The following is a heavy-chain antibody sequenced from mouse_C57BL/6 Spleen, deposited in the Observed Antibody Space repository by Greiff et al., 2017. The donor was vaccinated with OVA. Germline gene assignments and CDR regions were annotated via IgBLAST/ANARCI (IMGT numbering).Heavy chain of an antibody. Sequence: QVQLKESGPGLVAPSQSLSITCTVSGFSFTSYGVHWVRQPPGKGLEWLVVIWSDGSTTYNSALKSRLSISKDNSKSQVFLKMNSLQTDDTAMYYCARGDTTVGYYFDYWGQGTTLTVSS. J-gene: IGHJ2*01. CDR2: IWSDGST. V-gene: IGHV2-6*03. CDR3: ARGDTTVGYYFDY. D-gene: IGHD1-1*01. CDR1: GFSFTSYG.